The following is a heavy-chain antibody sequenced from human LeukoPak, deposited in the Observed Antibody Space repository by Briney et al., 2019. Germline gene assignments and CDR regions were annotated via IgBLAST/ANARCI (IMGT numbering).Heavy chain of an antibody. Sequence: PGGSLRLSCAASGFTFSSYWMSWVRQAPGKGLEWVANIKQDGSEKYYVDSVKGRFTISRDNAKNSLYLQMNSLRAEDTAVYYCEREPGIAAAGPYYYYMDVWGKGTTVTVSS. CDR3: EREPGIAAAGPYYYYMDV. CDR2: IKQDGSEK. V-gene: IGHV3-7*01. J-gene: IGHJ6*03. D-gene: IGHD6-13*01. CDR1: GFTFSSYW.